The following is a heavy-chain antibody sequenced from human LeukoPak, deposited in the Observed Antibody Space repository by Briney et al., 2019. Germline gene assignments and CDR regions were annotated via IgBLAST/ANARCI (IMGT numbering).Heavy chain of an antibody. CDR3: ARDEGRGVTSVIDY. D-gene: IGHD3-10*01. CDR1: GFTFGSYA. V-gene: IGHV3-30*04. Sequence: GGSLRLSCAASGFTFGSYAMHWVRQAPGKGLEWVAVISYDGSNKYYAGSVKGRFTISRDNSKNTLYLQMNSLRAEDTAVYYCARDEGRGVTSVIDYWGQGTLVTVSS. J-gene: IGHJ4*02. CDR2: ISYDGSNK.